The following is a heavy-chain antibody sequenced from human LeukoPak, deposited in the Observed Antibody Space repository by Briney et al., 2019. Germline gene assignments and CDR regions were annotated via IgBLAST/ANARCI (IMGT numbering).Heavy chain of an antibody. CDR3: ARRVGTTRTAFDN. CDR2: INPSVGSA. Sequence: ASVKVSCKASGYTFTSYSVHWVRQAPGQGLEWMATINPSVGSAIYAQKFQGRVTVTSDTSTSAVFMELTSLTSDDTAAYYCARRVGTTRTAFDNWGQGTLVTVSS. D-gene: IGHD1-26*01. J-gene: IGHJ4*02. V-gene: IGHV1-46*01. CDR1: GYTFTSYS.